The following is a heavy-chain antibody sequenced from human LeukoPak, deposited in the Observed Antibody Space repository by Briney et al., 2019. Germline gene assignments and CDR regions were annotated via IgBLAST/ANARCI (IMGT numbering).Heavy chain of an antibody. V-gene: IGHV1-18*01. D-gene: IGHD6-19*01. CDR1: GYTFTSYG. J-gene: IGHJ5*02. Sequence: ASVKVSCKASGYTFTSYGISWVRQAPGQGLEGMGWISAYNGNTNYAQKRQGRVTITPDTSTSTAYMELRRLRSDDTAVYYCARYSGIAVAGTGWFDPWGQGTLVTVSS. CDR2: ISAYNGNT. CDR3: ARYSGIAVAGTGWFDP.